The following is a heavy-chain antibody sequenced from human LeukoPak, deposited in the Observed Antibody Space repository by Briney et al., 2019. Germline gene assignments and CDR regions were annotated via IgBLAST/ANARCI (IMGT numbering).Heavy chain of an antibody. V-gene: IGHV3-11*01. Sequence: PGGSLRLSCASSGFTFSDHYMSWIRQAPGKGLEWVSYISQGSDTIYYADSVKGRFTISRDNAKNSLYLEVNSLRTEDTAVYYCARGHYSLDVWGQGTTVTVSS. CDR1: GFTFSDHY. J-gene: IGHJ6*02. CDR2: ISQGSDTI. CDR3: ARGHYSLDV.